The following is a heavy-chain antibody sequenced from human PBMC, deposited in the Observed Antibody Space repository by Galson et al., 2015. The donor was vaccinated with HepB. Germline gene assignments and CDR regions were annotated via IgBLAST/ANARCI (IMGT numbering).Heavy chain of an antibody. Sequence: SVKVSCKASGYTFTSYYMHWVRQAPGQGLEWMGIINPSGGSTSYAQKFQGRVTMTRDTSTSTVYMELSSLRSEDTAVYYCARGTWRFPPDHGVSTPGYDYWGQGTLVTVSS. CDR2: INPSGGST. D-gene: IGHD2/OR15-2a*01. V-gene: IGHV1-46*03. CDR1: GYTFTSYY. J-gene: IGHJ4*02. CDR3: ARGTWRFPPDHGVSTPGYDY.